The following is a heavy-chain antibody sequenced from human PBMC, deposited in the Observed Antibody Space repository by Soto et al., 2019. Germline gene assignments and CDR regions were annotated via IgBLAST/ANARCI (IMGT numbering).Heavy chain of an antibody. J-gene: IGHJ5*02. D-gene: IGHD3-3*01. CDR1: GGAISSGGYS. CDR2: ICHSGST. V-gene: IGHV4-30-2*01. Sequence: QLQLQESVSGLLKPSQTLSLTCAVSGGAISSGGYSWSCIRQPPGTGLEWIGYICHSGSTYYNPSIKSRVTRSVDRYKNQFSLKLSSVTDADKAVYYCAREITIFGVTSRGGWFDPWGQGTLVTVSS. CDR3: AREITIFGVTSRGGWFDP.